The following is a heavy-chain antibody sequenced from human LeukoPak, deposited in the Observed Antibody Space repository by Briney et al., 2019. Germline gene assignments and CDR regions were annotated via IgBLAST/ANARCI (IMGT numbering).Heavy chain of an antibody. CDR1: GGSFSGYY. V-gene: IGHV4-34*03. Sequence: SETLSLTCAVYGGSFSGYYWSWIRQPPGKGLEWIGEINHRGSTNYNPSLKSRVTISVDTSKNQFSLKLSSVTAADTAVYYCVGEFYCSSTSCRWGWFDPWGQGTLVTVSS. D-gene: IGHD2-2*01. J-gene: IGHJ5*02. CDR3: VGEFYCSSTSCRWGWFDP. CDR2: INHRGST.